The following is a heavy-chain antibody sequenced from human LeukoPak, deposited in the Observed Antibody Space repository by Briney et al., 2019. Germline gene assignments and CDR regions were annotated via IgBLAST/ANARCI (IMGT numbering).Heavy chain of an antibody. Sequence: GGSLRLSCAASEFTFSTYTMNWVRQAPGKGLVWVLSISSSSNYIDYADSVEGRFTISRDNAKNSLYLQMNSLRAEDTAVYYCARETWIDYWGQGTLVTVSS. CDR1: EFTFSTYT. V-gene: IGHV3-21*06. CDR3: ARETWIDY. CDR2: ISSSSNYI. D-gene: IGHD5-12*01. J-gene: IGHJ4*02.